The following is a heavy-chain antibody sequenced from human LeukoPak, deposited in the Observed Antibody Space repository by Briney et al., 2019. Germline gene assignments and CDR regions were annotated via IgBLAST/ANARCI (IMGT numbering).Heavy chain of an antibody. CDR3: ARGSSSPGFDC. Sequence: GASVKVSCKASGYTFTGYYLHWVRQAAGQGLEGMGWINTNSGGTTYAQKFQGRVTMARDTSISTAYIELSRLRSHDTAVYYCARGSSSPGFDCWGQRTLVTVSS. CDR2: INTNSGGT. CDR1: GYTFTGYY. D-gene: IGHD6-6*01. J-gene: IGHJ4*02. V-gene: IGHV1-2*02.